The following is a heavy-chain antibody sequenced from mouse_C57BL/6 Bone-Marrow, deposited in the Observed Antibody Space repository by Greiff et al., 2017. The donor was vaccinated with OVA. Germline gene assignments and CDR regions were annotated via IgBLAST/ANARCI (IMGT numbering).Heavy chain of an antibody. CDR3: AIWSTTVVARGAMDY. CDR2: IYPRSGNT. Sequence: QVQLQQSGAELARPGASVKLSCKASGYTFTSYGISWVKQRTGQGLEWIGEIYPRSGNTYYNEKFKGKATLTADKSSSTAYMELRSLTSEDSAVYFCAIWSTTVVARGAMDYWGQGTSVTVSS. V-gene: IGHV1-81*01. D-gene: IGHD1-1*01. CDR1: GYTFTSYG. J-gene: IGHJ4*01.